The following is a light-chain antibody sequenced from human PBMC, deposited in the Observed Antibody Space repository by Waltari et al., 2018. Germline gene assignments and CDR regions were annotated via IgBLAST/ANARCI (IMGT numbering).Light chain of an antibody. J-gene: IGKJ1*01. CDR1: QSISSW. CDR2: KAS. Sequence: DIQMTQSPSTLSASVGDRVTITCRASQSISSWLAWYQQKPGKAPKLLIYKASNLDSGVPSKFSGSGSGTEFTLTISSLQPDDFASYYCQQYKSYWTFGQGTKVEIK. V-gene: IGKV1-5*03. CDR3: QQYKSYWT.